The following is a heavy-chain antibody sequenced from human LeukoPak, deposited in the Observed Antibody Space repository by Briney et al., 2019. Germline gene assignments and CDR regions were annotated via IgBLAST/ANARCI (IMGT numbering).Heavy chain of an antibody. CDR3: ARVQLSNNYFDY. CDR1: GDSISRYY. CDR2: IYYSVST. J-gene: IGHJ4*02. Sequence: PSETLSLTCTVSGDSISRYYWSWIRQPPGKVLEWIGYIYYSVSTSYNPSLRSRVTISADTSKNQFSLRLSSVSAADTAVYYCARVQLSNNYFDYWGQGTLVTVSS. V-gene: IGHV4-59*01. D-gene: IGHD3-16*02.